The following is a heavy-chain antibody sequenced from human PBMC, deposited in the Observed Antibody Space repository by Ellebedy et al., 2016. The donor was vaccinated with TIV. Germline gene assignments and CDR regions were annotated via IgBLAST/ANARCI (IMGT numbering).Heavy chain of an antibody. CDR1: GYTFTSYG. CDR3: ARPETAMGSFDY. CDR2: ISAYNGST. J-gene: IGHJ4*02. V-gene: IGHV1-18*01. Sequence: AASVKVSCKASGYTFTSYGISWVRQAPGQGLEWMGWISAYNGSTSYAQKFQGRVTMTRDTSTSTVYMELSSLRSEDTAVYYCARPETAMGSFDYWGQGTLVTVSS. D-gene: IGHD5-18*01.